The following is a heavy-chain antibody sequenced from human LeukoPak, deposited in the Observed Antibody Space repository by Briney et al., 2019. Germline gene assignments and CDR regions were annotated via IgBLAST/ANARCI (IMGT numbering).Heavy chain of an antibody. J-gene: IGHJ4*02. CDR2: ISDTGATT. Sequence: GGSLRLSCAASGFPFSSYAMSWVRQAPGKGLEWVSAISDTGATTYDADSVKGRFTISRDNSRSTLHLQMNSLRAEDTALYYCAKDTSIGRYCTNGVCSPFDYWGQGTLVTVSS. V-gene: IGHV3-23*01. CDR3: AKDTSIGRYCTNGVCSPFDY. D-gene: IGHD2-8*01. CDR1: GFPFSSYA.